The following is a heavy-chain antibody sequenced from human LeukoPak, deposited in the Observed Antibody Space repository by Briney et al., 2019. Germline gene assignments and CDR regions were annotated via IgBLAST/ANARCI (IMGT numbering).Heavy chain of an antibody. J-gene: IGHJ4*02. Sequence: PGGSLRLSCAASGFTFDDYGMSWVRQAPGKGLEWVSGINWNGGSTGYADSVKGRFTISRDNAKNSLYLQMNSLRAEDTALYYCARGPSGHTTSFFDYWGQGTLVTVSS. CDR3: ARGPSGHTTSFFDY. CDR2: INWNGGST. V-gene: IGHV3-20*04. CDR1: GFTFDDYG. D-gene: IGHD3-3*01.